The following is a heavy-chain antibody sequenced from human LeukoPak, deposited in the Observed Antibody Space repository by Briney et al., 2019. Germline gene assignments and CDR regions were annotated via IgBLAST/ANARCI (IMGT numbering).Heavy chain of an antibody. CDR2: ISSSSSYT. V-gene: IGHV3-11*03. Sequence: GGSLRLSCAASGFTFSYYYMSWIRQAPGKGLEWVSYISSSSSYTNYADPVKGRFTISRDNAKNSLYLQMNSLRAKDTAVYYCASGDIPHWGQGTLVTVSS. CDR1: GFTFSYYY. D-gene: IGHD2-15*01. J-gene: IGHJ4*02. CDR3: ASGDIPH.